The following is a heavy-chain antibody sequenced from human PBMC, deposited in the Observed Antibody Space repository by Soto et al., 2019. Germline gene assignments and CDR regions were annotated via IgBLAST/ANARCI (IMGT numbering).Heavy chain of an antibody. D-gene: IGHD1-26*01. J-gene: IGHJ4*02. CDR2: ISYDGSNK. CDR3: AKDAVSGSTPH. CDR1: GFTFSSYG. Sequence: TGGSLRLSCAASGFTFSSYGMHWVRQAPGKGLEWVAVISYDGSNKYYADSVKGRFTISRDNSKNTLYLQMNSLRAEDTAVYYCAKDAVSGSTPHWGQGTLVTVSS. V-gene: IGHV3-30*18.